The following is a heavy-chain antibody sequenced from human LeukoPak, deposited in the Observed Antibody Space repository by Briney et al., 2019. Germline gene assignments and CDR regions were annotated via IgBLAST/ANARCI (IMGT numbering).Heavy chain of an antibody. Sequence: SETLSLNCTVSGGSITSYYWSWIRQPPGKGLEGIGFVYSSGSTNYSPSLRSRLTISVDTSKNHFSLKLSSVTAADTAVYYCARHFKHVRSGTQHWFDPWGQGTLVTISS. D-gene: IGHD1-14*01. CDR2: VYSSGST. V-gene: IGHV4-4*09. CDR3: ARHFKHVRSGTQHWFDP. CDR1: GGSITSYY. J-gene: IGHJ5*02.